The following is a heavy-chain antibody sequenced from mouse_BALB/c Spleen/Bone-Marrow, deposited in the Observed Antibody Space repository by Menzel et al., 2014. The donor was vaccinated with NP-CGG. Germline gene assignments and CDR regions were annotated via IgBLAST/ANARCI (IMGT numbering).Heavy chain of an antibody. CDR2: ISYDGTN. Sequence: VQLKQSGPGLVKPSQSLSLTCSVTGYSITSGYYWNWIRQFPGKKLEWMGYISYDGTNNYSPSLKNRFSITRDTSKNQFFLKLISVTTEDTATYYCSRGLFLMDYWGQGTSVTVSS. V-gene: IGHV3-6*02. CDR1: GYSITSGYY. CDR3: SRGLFLMDY. J-gene: IGHJ4*01.